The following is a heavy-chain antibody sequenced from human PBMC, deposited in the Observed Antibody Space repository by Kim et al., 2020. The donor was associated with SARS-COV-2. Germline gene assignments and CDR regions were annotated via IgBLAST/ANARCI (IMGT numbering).Heavy chain of an antibody. Sequence: GGSLRLSCAVSGFTFSRYSMNWVRQAPGKGLEWVSYISSSSSTIYYADSVKGRFTISRDNAKNSLYLQMNSLRAEDTAVYYCAREQTYYSVSSVFYYYY. CDR2: ISSSSSTI. V-gene: IGHV3-48*01. D-gene: IGHD3-10*02. J-gene: IGHJ6*03. CDR1: GFTFSRYS. CDR3: AREQTYYSVSSVFYYYY.